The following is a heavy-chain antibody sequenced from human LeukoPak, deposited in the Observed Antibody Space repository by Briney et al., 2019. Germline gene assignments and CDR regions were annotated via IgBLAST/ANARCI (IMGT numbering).Heavy chain of an antibody. CDR2: INPNSGGT. J-gene: IGHJ4*02. D-gene: IGHD4-17*01. Sequence: ASVKVSCKASGYTFTGYYMHWVRQAPGQGLEWMGWINPNSGGTNYAQKLQGRVTMTTDTSTSTAYMELRSLRSDDTAVYYCARPFTGDYGDYGFDYWGQGTLVTVSS. CDR3: ARPFTGDYGDYGFDY. V-gene: IGHV1-2*02. CDR1: GYTFTGYY.